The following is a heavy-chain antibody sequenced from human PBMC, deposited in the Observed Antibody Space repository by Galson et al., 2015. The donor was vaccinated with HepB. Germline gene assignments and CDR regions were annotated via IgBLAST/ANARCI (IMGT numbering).Heavy chain of an antibody. CDR3: ARSGVPPMLGVIIVPFDY. V-gene: IGHV1-2*05. CDR2: ITPRSGGT. CDR1: GYNFIDYY. D-gene: IGHD3-3*01. J-gene: IGHJ4*02. Sequence: SVKVSCKASGYNFIDYYLHWVRQVPGQGLEWLGRITPRSGGTNYQEKLKGSVTVAGDTSGDTVYMDMSGLRPDDTGMYYCARSGVPPMLGVIIVPFDYWGQGTLITVSS.